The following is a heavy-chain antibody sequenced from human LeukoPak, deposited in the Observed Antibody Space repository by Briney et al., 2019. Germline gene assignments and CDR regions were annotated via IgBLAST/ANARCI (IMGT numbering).Heavy chain of an antibody. CDR2: IHYSGNT. D-gene: IGHD3-22*01. V-gene: IGHV4-39*07. Sequence: SETLSLTCSVSGGSITSPTYYWGWIRQPPGMGLEWIGSIHYSGNTYYSPSLKSRVTVSIDTSKNQVSLKLTSVTAADTAVYYCARTYYYENSGYFGDAFDLWGQGTMVTVSS. CDR1: GGSITSPTYY. CDR3: ARTYYYENSGYFGDAFDL. J-gene: IGHJ3*01.